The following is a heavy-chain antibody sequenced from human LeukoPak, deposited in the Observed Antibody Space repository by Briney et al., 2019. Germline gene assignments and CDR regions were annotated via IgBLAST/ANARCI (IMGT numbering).Heavy chain of an antibody. J-gene: IGHJ4*02. V-gene: IGHV3-23*01. CDR1: GFTFSSYA. CDR2: ISGSGGST. D-gene: IGHD3-16*02. Sequence: PGGSLRLSCAASGFTFSSYAMSWVRQAPGKGLEWVSAISGSGGSTYYADSVKGRFTISRDNSKNTLYLQMNSLRAEDTAVYYCAITFWGVIAMGLDYWGQGTLVTVSS. CDR3: AITFWGVIAMGLDY.